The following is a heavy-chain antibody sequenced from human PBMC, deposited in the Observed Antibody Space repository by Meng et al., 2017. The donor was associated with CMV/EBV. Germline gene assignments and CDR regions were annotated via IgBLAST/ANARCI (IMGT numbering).Heavy chain of an antibody. J-gene: IGHJ2*01. CDR2: IHPNSGGT. V-gene: IGHV1-2*02. Sequence: TLTGYYRHWVRQAPGQGLEWMGWIHPNSGGTNYAQKFQGGVTMTRDTSISTAYMELSRLRSDDTAVYYCARDGYYYDSSGYRGRYFDLWGRGTLVTVSS. CDR1: TLTGYY. D-gene: IGHD3-22*01. CDR3: ARDGYYYDSSGYRGRYFDL.